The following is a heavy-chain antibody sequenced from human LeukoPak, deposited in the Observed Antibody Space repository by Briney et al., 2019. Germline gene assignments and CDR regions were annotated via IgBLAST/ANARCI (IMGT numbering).Heavy chain of an antibody. CDR2: INAGNGNT. Sequence: ASVKGSCKASGYTFTSYAMHWVRQAPGQRLEWMGWINAGNGNTKYSQKFQGRVTITRDTSASTAYMELSSLRSEDTAVYYCAGDSYGDYGAREYWGQGTLVTVSS. J-gene: IGHJ4*02. CDR1: GYTFTSYA. D-gene: IGHD4-17*01. CDR3: AGDSYGDYGAREY. V-gene: IGHV1-3*01.